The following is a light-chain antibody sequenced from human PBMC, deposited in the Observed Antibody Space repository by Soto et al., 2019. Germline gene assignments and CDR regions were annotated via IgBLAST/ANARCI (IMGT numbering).Light chain of an antibody. Sequence: QSALTQPASVSGSPGQSITISGTGTSSDVGSYNSVSWYQQHPDKVPKLMIYEVNKRPSGVSDRFSGSKSGNTASLTISGLQAEDEADYSCSSYAGPSVSVVFGGGTKLTVL. CDR3: SSYAGPSVSVV. J-gene: IGLJ2*01. CDR1: SSDVGSYNS. CDR2: EVN. V-gene: IGLV2-23*02.